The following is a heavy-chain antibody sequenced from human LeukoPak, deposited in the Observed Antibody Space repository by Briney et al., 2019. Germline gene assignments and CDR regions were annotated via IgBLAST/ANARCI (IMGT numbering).Heavy chain of an antibody. J-gene: IGHJ4*02. D-gene: IGHD6-6*01. CDR3: ARLAIAARLFDY. CDR1: GDSMSRYY. V-gene: IGHV4-59*12. Sequence: SETLSLTCSVSGDSMSRYYWSWIRQPPGKGLEWIGYIYYSGSTNYNPSLKSRVTISVDTSRNQFSLKLSSVTAADTAMYYCARLAIAARLFDYWGQGTLVTVSS. CDR2: IYYSGST.